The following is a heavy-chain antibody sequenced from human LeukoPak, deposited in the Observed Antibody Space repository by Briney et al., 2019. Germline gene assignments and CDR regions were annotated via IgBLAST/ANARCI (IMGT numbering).Heavy chain of an antibody. CDR1: GYSISSGYY. J-gene: IGHJ6*04. Sequence: SETLSLTCAVSGYSISSGYYWGWIRQPPGKGLEWIGSIYHSGSTYYNPSLKSRVTISVDTPKNQFSLKLSSVTAADTAVYYCATPIFGVAPDVWGKGTTVAVSS. CDR3: ATPIFGVAPDV. CDR2: IYHSGST. D-gene: IGHD3-3*01. V-gene: IGHV4-38-2*01.